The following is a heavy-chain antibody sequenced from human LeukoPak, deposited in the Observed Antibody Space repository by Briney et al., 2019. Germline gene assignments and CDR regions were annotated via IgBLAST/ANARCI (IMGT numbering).Heavy chain of an antibody. CDR1: QYTFTDYA. V-gene: IGHV1-3*01. J-gene: IGHJ4*02. D-gene: IGHD3-22*01. CDR3: ARDLTSIRPEYYYDSSGYSPFDY. CDR2: INAGNGNT. Sequence: ASVKVSCKASQYTFTDYAVHWVRQAPGQRLEWMGWINAGNGNTKYSQKFQGRVTITRDTSASTAYMELSSLRSEDTAVYYCARDLTSIRPEYYYDSSGYSPFDYWGQGTLVTVSS.